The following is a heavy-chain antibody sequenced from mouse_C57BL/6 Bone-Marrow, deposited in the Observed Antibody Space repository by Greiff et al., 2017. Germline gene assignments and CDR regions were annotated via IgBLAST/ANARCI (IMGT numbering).Heavy chain of an antibody. J-gene: IGHJ3*01. V-gene: IGHV14-4*01. Sequence: DVQLQESGAELVRPGASVKLSCTASGFNIKDDYMHWVKQRPEQGLEWIGWIDPENGDTEYASKFQGKATITADTSSNTAYLQLSSLTSEDTAVYYCTAELAWFAYWGQGTLVTVSA. CDR1: GFNIKDDY. CDR2: IDPENGDT. CDR3: TAELAWFAY.